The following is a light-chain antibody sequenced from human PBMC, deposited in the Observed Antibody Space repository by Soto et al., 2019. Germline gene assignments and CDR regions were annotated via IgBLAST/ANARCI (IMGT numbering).Light chain of an antibody. V-gene: IGLV7-46*01. CDR2: HTT. CDR1: TGAVTSSHH. CDR3: MLTYNGPWV. J-gene: IGLJ3*02. Sequence: QAVVTQAPSLTVSPGGTVTLTCGSSTGAVTSSHHTYWFQRKPGQVPRALIFHTTNTHSWTPARFSGSLLGGRAALTLSGAQPEDEAEYYCMLTYNGPWVFGGGTKLTVL.